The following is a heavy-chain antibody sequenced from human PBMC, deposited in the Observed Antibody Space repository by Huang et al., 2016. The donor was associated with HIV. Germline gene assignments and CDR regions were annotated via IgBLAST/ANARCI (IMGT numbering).Heavy chain of an antibody. CDR2: INSDGSRT. CDR3: ARDPRIQSWLNFFDY. CDR1: GFSISSYW. V-gene: IGHV3-74*01. D-gene: IGHD3-22*01. J-gene: IGHJ4*02. Sequence: EVQLVESGGGLVQPGGSLRLSCAASGFSISSYWMHWVRQAPGKGRVWVSRINSDGSRTSYAESVKGRFTISRDNAKNTLYLQMNSLRAEDTAVYYCARDPRIQSWLNFFDYWGQGTLVSVSS.